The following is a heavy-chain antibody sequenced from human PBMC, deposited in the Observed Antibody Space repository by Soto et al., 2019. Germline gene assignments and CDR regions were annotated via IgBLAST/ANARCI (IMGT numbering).Heavy chain of an antibody. CDR2: ITTGGENS. CDR3: AKGGGGDHGD. Sequence: EVQLLESGGGLAQPGGSLRLSCEASGFTFSNSDMCWVRQAPGKGLEWIGSITTGGENSFYADSVKGRFTISRDNSKNPLYLQMNSLTADYPAIYFCAKGGGGDHGDWGQGSPVAVSS. CDR1: GFTFSNSD. V-gene: IGHV3-23*01. J-gene: IGHJ4*02. D-gene: IGHD3-16*01.